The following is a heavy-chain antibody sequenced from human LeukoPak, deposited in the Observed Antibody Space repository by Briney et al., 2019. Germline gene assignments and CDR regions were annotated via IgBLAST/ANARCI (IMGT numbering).Heavy chain of an antibody. J-gene: IGHJ4*02. V-gene: IGHV3-66*01. CDR1: GFTVSSNY. CDR3: ASLGIAAAGKDY. CDR2: IYSGGST. D-gene: IGHD6-13*01. Sequence: GGSLRLSCAASGFTVSSNYMSWVRQAPGKGLEWVSVIYSGGSTFYADSVQGRFTISRDNSNNTLFLQMNRLRVEDTAVYYCASLGIAAAGKDYWGQGTLVTVSS.